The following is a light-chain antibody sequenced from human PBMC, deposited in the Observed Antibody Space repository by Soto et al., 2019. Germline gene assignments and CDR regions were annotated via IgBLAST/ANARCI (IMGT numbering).Light chain of an antibody. J-gene: IGLJ1*01. Sequence: CVLTQPASVSGAAGEASTISCTGVRTDFDGYDYVSWYQRHPGQAPQLIIYDVYNRPSGVSHRFSGSKSGDTASLTISGLQADDQAASYCTSYTSSTHFYVFGTGTKVTVL. V-gene: IGLV2-14*03. CDR3: TSYTSSTHFYV. CDR2: DVY. CDR1: RTDFDGYDY.